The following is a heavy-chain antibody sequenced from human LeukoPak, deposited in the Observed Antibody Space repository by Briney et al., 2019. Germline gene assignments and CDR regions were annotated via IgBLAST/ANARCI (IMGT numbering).Heavy chain of an antibody. J-gene: IGHJ4*02. CDR2: INHSGST. V-gene: IGHV4-34*01. Sequence: SETLSLTCAVYGGSFSGYYWSWIRQPPGKGLEWIGEINHSGSTNHNPSLKSRVTISVDTSKNQFSLKLSSVTAADTAVYYCASLADYYDSSGYFLDYWGQGTLVTVSS. CDR3: ASLADYYDSSGYFLDY. D-gene: IGHD3-22*01. CDR1: GGSFSGYY.